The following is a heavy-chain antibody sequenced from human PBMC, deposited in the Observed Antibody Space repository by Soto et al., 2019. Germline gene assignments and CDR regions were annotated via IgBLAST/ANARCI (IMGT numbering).Heavy chain of an antibody. Sequence: GESLKISCEGSGYTFTSYWIAWVRQMPGKGLDWMGIIYPGDSETRYSPSFQGQVIISADKSISTAYLQWSSLKASDTAIYYCARRSDLPYGMDGWDQGTTVTVSS. D-gene: IGHD3-10*01. V-gene: IGHV5-51*01. CDR1: GYTFTSYW. J-gene: IGHJ6*02. CDR3: ARRSDLPYGMDG. CDR2: IYPGDSET.